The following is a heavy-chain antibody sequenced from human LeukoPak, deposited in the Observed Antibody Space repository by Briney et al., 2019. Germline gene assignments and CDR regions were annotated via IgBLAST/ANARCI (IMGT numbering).Heavy chain of an antibody. CDR1: GFTFSTYS. CDR3: ARGSGNEIDY. V-gene: IGHV3-48*02. CDR2: ISSSSSTI. D-gene: IGHD1-14*01. J-gene: IGHJ4*02. Sequence: GGSLRLSCAASGFTFSTYSMNWVRQAPGKGLGWVSYISSSSSTIYYADSVKGRFTISRDNAKNSLYLQMNSLRDGDSAVYYCARGSGNEIDYWGQGTLVTVSS.